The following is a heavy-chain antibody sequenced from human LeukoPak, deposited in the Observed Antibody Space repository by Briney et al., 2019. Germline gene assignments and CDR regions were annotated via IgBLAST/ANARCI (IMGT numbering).Heavy chain of an antibody. J-gene: IGHJ3*02. D-gene: IGHD3-16*01. Sequence: PGRSLRLSCAASGFTFSSYGMHWVRQAPGKGLEWVAVISYDGSNKYYADSVKGRFTISRDNSKNTLYLQMNSLRAEDTAVYYCAKDLAAGIDDAFDIWGQGTMVTVSS. CDR1: GFTFSSYG. V-gene: IGHV3-30*18. CDR2: ISYDGSNK. CDR3: AKDLAAGIDDAFDI.